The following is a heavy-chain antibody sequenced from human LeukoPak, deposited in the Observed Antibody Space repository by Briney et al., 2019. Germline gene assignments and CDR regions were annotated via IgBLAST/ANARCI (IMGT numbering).Heavy chain of an antibody. CDR3: ARGEEWLGELDY. CDR1: GGSISSYY. J-gene: IGHJ4*02. V-gene: IGHV4-59*01. CDR2: IYYSGST. D-gene: IGHD6-19*01. Sequence: PSETLSLNCTVSGGSISSYYWSWLRQPPGKGQEWIGYIYYSGSTNYNPSLKSRVTISVDTSKNQFSLKLSSVAAADTAVYYCARGEEWLGELDYWGEGTLVTVSS.